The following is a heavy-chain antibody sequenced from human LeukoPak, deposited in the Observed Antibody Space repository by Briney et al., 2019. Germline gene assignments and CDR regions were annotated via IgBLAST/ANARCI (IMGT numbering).Heavy chain of an antibody. V-gene: IGHV3-33*01. CDR1: GFTFSSYG. CDR3: ARGAGRPFDY. D-gene: IGHD6-25*01. Sequence: GGSLRLSCAASGFTFSSYGMHWVRQAPGKGLEWVAVIWYDGSNKYYADSVKGRFTISRDNAKNSLYLQMNSLRAEDTAVYYCARGAGRPFDYWGQGTLVTVSS. J-gene: IGHJ4*02. CDR2: IWYDGSNK.